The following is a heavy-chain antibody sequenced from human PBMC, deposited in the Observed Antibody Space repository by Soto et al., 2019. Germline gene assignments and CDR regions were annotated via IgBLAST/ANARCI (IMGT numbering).Heavy chain of an antibody. D-gene: IGHD4-17*01. V-gene: IGHV3-23*01. CDR3: AKALAWIDYGDYLFDY. Sequence: EVQLLESGGGLVQPGGSLRLSCAASGFTFSSYAMSWVRQAPGKGLEWVSAIRGSAGSTYYADSVKGRFTLSRDNSKNTLYLQMTRLRVEVTAVYYCAKALAWIDYGDYLFDYWGQGTLVTVSS. J-gene: IGHJ4*02. CDR2: IRGSAGST. CDR1: GFTFSSYA.